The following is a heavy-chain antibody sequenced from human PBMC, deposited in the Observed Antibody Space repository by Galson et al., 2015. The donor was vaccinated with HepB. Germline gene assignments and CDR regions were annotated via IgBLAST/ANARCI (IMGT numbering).Heavy chain of an antibody. CDR1: GGTFSSYI. D-gene: IGHD3-3*01. Sequence: SVKVSCKASGGTFSSYIINWVRQAPGQGPEWLGGIIPITGTANHAKKFQGRVTITADESTNTVYMEPRSLRSEDTAVYYCARGTITIFAVVNFGAMDVWGQGTTVIVSS. V-gene: IGHV1-69*13. CDR2: IIPITGTA. CDR3: ARGTITIFAVVNFGAMDV. J-gene: IGHJ6*02.